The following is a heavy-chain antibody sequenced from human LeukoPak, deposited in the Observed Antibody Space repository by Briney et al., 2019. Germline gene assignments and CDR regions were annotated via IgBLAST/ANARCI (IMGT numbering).Heavy chain of an antibody. D-gene: IGHD6-19*01. CDR3: ARETQIAVSDPTFIDY. CDR2: INPSDGRT. CDR1: GYTFTSYG. Sequence: ASVKVSCKASGYTFTSYGISWVRQAPGQGLEWMGIINPSDGRTSYGQKFQGRVTMTRDTSTSTVYMELSSLRSEDTAVYYCARETQIAVSDPTFIDYWGRGTLVTVSS. V-gene: IGHV1-46*01. J-gene: IGHJ4*02.